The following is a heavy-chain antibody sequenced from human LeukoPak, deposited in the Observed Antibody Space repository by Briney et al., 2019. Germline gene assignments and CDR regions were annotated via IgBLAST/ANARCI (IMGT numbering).Heavy chain of an antibody. CDR3: ASHYKGDYFDY. Sequence: PGGSLRLSCAASGFTFSSYGMHWVRQAPGKGLEWVAVIWYDGSNKYYADSVKGRFTISRDNAKNSLYLQMNSLRAEDTAVYYCASHYKGDYFDYWGQGTLVTVSS. CDR2: IWYDGSNK. CDR1: GFTFSSYG. V-gene: IGHV3-33*03. D-gene: IGHD1-1*01. J-gene: IGHJ4*02.